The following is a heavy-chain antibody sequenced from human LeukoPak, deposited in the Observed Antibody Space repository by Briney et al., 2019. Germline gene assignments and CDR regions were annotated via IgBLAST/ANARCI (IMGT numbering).Heavy chain of an antibody. J-gene: IGHJ5*02. D-gene: IGHD3-22*01. CDR3: ARDKKVITSKVWFDP. CDR1: GYTFTSYG. V-gene: IGHV1-18*01. Sequence: ASVKVSCKASGYTFTSYGISWVRQAPGRGLEWMGWISAYNGNTNCAQKLQGRVTMTTDTSTSTAYMGLRSLRSDDTAVYYCARDKKVITSKVWFDPWGQGTLVTVSS. CDR2: ISAYNGNT.